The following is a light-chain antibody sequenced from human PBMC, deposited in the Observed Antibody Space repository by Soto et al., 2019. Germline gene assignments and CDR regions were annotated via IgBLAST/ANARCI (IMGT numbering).Light chain of an antibody. V-gene: IGKV3-15*01. CDR1: QSVGRS. Sequence: VMTQSPATLSVSPGEGATLSCWASQSVGRSLAWYQQKPGQAPRLLMFDSSTRATGIPAKFSGSGSGTEFTLTISSLQSEDFAIYHCQQYDDWPLTFGPGTKLDI. CDR2: DSS. J-gene: IGKJ3*01. CDR3: QQYDDWPLT.